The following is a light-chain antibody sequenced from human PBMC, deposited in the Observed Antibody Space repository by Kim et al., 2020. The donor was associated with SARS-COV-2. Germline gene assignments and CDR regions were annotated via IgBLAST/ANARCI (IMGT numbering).Light chain of an antibody. CDR2: GAS. V-gene: IGKV3-15*01. Sequence: EIVMTQSPVTLSVSPGERATLSCRASQSVSSNLAWYQQKPGQAPRLLIYGASTRATGIPARFSGSGSGTEFTLTISSLQSEDFAVYYCQQYNNWPPGYTLGQGTKLEI. J-gene: IGKJ2*01. CDR3: QQYNNWPPGYT. CDR1: QSVSSN.